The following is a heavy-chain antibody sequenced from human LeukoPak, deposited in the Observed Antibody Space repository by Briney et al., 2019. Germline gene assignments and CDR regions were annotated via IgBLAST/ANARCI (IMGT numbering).Heavy chain of an antibody. J-gene: IGHJ5*02. CDR3: ARRLTQYDCFDP. D-gene: IGHD2-2*01. CDR1: GDSVSSNSVT. Sequence: SQTLSLTCAISGDSVSSNSVTWNWIRQSPSRGLEWLGRTYYRSTWYNDYAVSVRGRITVNPDTSKNRFSLHLNSVTPEDTAVYYCARRLTQYDCFDPWGQGILITVSS. V-gene: IGHV6-1*01. CDR2: TYYRSTWYN.